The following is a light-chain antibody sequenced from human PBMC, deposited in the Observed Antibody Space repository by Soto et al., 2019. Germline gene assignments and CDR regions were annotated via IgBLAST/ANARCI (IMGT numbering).Light chain of an antibody. J-gene: IGKJ4*01. CDR2: DAF. CDR1: QSISTY. CDR3: QERSNVVT. Sequence: EIVLTQSPATLSLSPGERATLSCRASQSISTYLAWYQQKPGQTPRLLIHDAFHRAPGIPARFSGSGSGTDFTLSITSLESEDFAVYYCQERSNVVTFGGGTKVEI. V-gene: IGKV3-11*01.